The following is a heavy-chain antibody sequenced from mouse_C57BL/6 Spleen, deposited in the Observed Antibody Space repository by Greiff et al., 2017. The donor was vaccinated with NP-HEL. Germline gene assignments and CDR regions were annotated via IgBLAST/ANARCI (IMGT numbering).Heavy chain of an antibody. V-gene: IGHV5-4*03. CDR2: ISDGGSYT. D-gene: IGHD2-5*01. CDR1: GFTFSSYA. CDR3: ARRIVTYYFDY. J-gene: IGHJ2*01. Sequence: DVKLVESGGGLVKPGGSLKLSCAASGFTFSSYAMSWVRQTPEKRLEWVATISDGGSYTYYPDNVKGRFTISRDNAKNNLYLQMSHLKSEDTAMYYCARRIVTYYFDYWGQGTTLTVSS.